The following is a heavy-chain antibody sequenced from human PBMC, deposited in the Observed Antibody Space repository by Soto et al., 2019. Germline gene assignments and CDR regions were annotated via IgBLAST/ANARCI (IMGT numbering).Heavy chain of an antibody. D-gene: IGHD6-13*01. CDR2: IYYSGST. CDR3: ARVDEGIAASAFDY. Sequence: SETLSLTCTVSGGSISGYYWSWIRQPPGKGLEWIGYIYYSGSTNYNPSLKSRVTISVDTSKNQFSLKLSSVTAADTAVYYCARVDEGIAASAFDYWGQGTLVTVSS. V-gene: IGHV4-59*01. CDR1: GGSISGYY. J-gene: IGHJ4*02.